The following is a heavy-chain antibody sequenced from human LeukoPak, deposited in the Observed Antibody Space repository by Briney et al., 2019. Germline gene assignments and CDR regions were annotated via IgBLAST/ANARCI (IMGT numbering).Heavy chain of an antibody. V-gene: IGHV4-59*01. CDR3: ARDSVDTADEYYYYYMDV. J-gene: IGHJ6*03. D-gene: IGHD5-18*01. CDR2: IYYSGST. CDR1: GGSISSYY. Sequence: SETLSLTCTVSGGSISSYYWSWIRQPPGKGLEWIGYIYYSGSTNYNPSLKNRVTISVDTSKNQFSLKLSSVTAADTAVYYCARDSVDTADEYYYYYMDVWGKGTTVTVSS.